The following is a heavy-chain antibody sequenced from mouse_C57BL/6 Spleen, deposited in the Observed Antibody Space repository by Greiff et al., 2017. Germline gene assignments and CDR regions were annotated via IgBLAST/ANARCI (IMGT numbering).Heavy chain of an antibody. CDR2: INPSSGYT. Sequence: QVQLQQSGAELARPGASVKMSCKASGYTFTSYTMHWVKQRPGQGLEWIGYINPSSGYTKYNQKFKDKATLTADKSSSTAYMQLSSLTSEDSAVYYCAREEDKAMDYWCQGTSVTVSS. CDR1: GYTFTSYT. V-gene: IGHV1-4*01. J-gene: IGHJ4*01. CDR3: AREEDKAMDY.